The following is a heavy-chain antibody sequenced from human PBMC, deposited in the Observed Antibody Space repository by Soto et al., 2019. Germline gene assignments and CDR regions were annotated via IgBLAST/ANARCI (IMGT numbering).Heavy chain of an antibody. D-gene: IGHD2-2*01. CDR1: GGSFSGYY. CDR2: INHSGST. J-gene: IGHJ3*02. V-gene: IGHV4-34*01. CDR3: VGERVVVVPAATSDAFDI. Sequence: QVQLQQWGAGLLKPSETLSLTCAVYGGSFSGYYWSWIRQPPGKGLEWIGEINHSGSTNYNPSLKSRVTISVDTSKNQFSLKLSSVTAADTSVYYCVGERVVVVPAATSDAFDIWGQGTMVTVSS.